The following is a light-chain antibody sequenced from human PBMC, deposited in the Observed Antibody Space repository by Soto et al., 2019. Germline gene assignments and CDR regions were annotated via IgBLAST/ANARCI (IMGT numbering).Light chain of an antibody. V-gene: IGLV2-8*01. CDR1: SSDVGGYNY. J-gene: IGLJ1*01. CDR3: SSYAGSNNFVV. Sequence: VLTQPPSASGSPGQSVTISCTGTSSDVGGYNYVSWYQQHPGKAPKLMIYEVSKRPSGVPDRFSGSKSGNTASLTVSGLQAEDEADYYCSSYAGSNNFVVFGTGTKVTVL. CDR2: EVS.